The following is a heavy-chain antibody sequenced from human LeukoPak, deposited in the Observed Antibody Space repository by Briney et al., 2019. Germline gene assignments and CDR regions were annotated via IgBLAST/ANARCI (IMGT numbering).Heavy chain of an antibody. V-gene: IGHV2-70*04. Sequence: SGPALVKPTQTLTLTCTFSGFSLSSSGMRVSWIRKPPGKALEWLARIDWDDDKFYSTSLKTRLTISKDSSKNQVVLTMTNMDPVDTATYYCARIQVGATSYDYWGQGTLVTVSS. CDR1: GFSLSSSGMR. D-gene: IGHD1-26*01. CDR2: IDWDDDK. J-gene: IGHJ4*02. CDR3: ARIQVGATSYDY.